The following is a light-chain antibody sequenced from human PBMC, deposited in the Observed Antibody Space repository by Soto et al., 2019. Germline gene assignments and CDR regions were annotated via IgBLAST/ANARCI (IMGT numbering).Light chain of an antibody. J-gene: IGKJ3*01. CDR1: QSISNW. Sequence: DIQMTQSPSTLSASVGDSVTITCRASQSISNWLAWYQQRPGEAPKLLIYQASTLQTGVPSRFSGSGSGTEFTLTISSLQPDDFATYYCQQYKRGFAPGTKVDIK. CDR3: QQYKRG. CDR2: QAS. V-gene: IGKV1-5*03.